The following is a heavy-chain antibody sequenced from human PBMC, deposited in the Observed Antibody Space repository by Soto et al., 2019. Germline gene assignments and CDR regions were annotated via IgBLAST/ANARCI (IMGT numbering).Heavy chain of an antibody. CDR1: GFTFSNSW. V-gene: IGHV3-7*01. J-gene: IGHJ5*02. Sequence: GGSLRLSCAVSGFTFSNSWMSRVRQTPGKGLEWVANINQDGSEKYCVDSVKGRFTISRHNAKNSLYLQMNSLRAEDTAVYYCVRDGHCITTSCYGNWFEPWGQGTLVTLSS. CDR2: INQDGSEK. CDR3: VRDGHCITTSCYGNWFEP. D-gene: IGHD2-2*01.